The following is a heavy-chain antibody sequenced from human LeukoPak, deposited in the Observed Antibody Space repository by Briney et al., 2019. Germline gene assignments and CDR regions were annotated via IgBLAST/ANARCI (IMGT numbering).Heavy chain of an antibody. CDR3: ARPWETATARDAFDV. CDR1: RSSISSDYF. Sequence: PSETLSLTCAVSRSSISSDYFWGWIRQSPGKGLEWIASIHRGGNTYYNLSLKSRVTISMDTSKNHFSLKLTSVTAADTAVYYCARPWETATARDAFDVWGQGTMVTVSS. V-gene: IGHV4-38-2*01. CDR2: IHRGGNT. D-gene: IGHD5-24*01. J-gene: IGHJ3*01.